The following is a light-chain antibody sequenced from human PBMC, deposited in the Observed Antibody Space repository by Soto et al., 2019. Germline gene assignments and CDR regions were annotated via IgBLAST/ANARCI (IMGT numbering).Light chain of an antibody. J-gene: IGKJ5*01. CDR3: QQRSNWPPIT. V-gene: IGKV3-11*01. Sequence: EIVLTQSPTTLSLSPGERVTRSCKSSQSISIYLAWYQQKPGQAPRLLIYDASNRATGIPARFSGSGSGTDFTLTISSLEPEDFAVYYCQQRSNWPPITFGQGTRLEIK. CDR2: DAS. CDR1: QSISIY.